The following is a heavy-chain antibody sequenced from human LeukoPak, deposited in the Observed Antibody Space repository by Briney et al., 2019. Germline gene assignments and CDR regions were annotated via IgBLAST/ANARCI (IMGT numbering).Heavy chain of an antibody. CDR2: ISYDGSNK. J-gene: IGHJ5*02. Sequence: TGGSLRLSCAASGFTFSSYAMHGARQAPGKGLEWVAVISYDGSNKYYADSVKGRFTISRDNSKNTLYLQMNSLRAEDTAVYYCARAPGGPYSSGSWFDPWGQGTLVTVSS. CDR3: ARAPGGPYSSGSWFDP. D-gene: IGHD6-19*01. V-gene: IGHV3-30*04. CDR1: GFTFSSYA.